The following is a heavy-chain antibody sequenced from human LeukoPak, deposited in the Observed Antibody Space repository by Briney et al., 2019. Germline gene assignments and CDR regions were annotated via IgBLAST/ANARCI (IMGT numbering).Heavy chain of an antibody. CDR1: GFTFSSYW. Sequence: PGGSLRLSCAASGFTFSSYWMSWVRQAPGKGLEWVSSISSSSSYIYYADSVKGRFTISRDNAKNSLYLQMNSLRAEDTAVYYCARDLLLLYDSSGYSDYRGQGTLVTVSS. V-gene: IGHV3-21*01. D-gene: IGHD3-22*01. CDR2: ISSSSSYI. CDR3: ARDLLLLYDSSGYSDY. J-gene: IGHJ4*02.